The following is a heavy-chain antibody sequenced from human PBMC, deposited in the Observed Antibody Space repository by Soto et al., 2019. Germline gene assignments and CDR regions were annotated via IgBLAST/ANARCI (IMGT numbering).Heavy chain of an antibody. D-gene: IGHD2-8*01. CDR1: GFTFSDYT. J-gene: IGHJ4*02. CDR3: AKYCSSDVCFDY. V-gene: IGHV3-48*02. Sequence: LRLSCAASGFTFSDYTFIWVRQAPGKGLEWVSFISGSGDTKYYADSVKGRFTISRDNAKNSLYLQMSSLRDEDTAVYYCAKYCSSDVCFDYWGQGTLVTVSS. CDR2: ISGSGDTK.